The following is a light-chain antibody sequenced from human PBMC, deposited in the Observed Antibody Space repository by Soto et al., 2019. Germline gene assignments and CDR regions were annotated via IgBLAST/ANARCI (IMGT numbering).Light chain of an antibody. V-gene: IGKV3-15*01. CDR3: QQYNNWPPVLT. J-gene: IGKJ4*01. CDR1: QSVSSN. CDR2: GAS. Sequence: EIVMTQSPATLSVSPGEIATLSCRASQSVSSNVSLYHQKPGQAPRLLIYGASTRATGIPARFSGNGSGTEFTLTFRRLQSEDCAVYYCQQYNNWPPVLTCGGGTKVEIQ.